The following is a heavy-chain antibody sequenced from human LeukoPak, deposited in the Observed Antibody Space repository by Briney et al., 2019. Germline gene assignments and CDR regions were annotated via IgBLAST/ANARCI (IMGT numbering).Heavy chain of an antibody. Sequence: GGSLRLSCAASGFTFSSYEMNWVRQAPGTGLEWVSYISTSSSHTDYADSVKGRFTISRDDAKDSLFLQMNSLRAEDTAVYYCARGHYGLDVWGQGTTVTVSS. CDR1: GFTFSSYE. J-gene: IGHJ6*02. V-gene: IGHV3-48*03. CDR3: ARGHYGLDV. CDR2: ISTSSSHT.